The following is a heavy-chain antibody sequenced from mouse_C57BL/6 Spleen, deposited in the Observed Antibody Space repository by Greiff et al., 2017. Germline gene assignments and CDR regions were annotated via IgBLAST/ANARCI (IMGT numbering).Heavy chain of an antibody. CDR2: IWSGGST. J-gene: IGHJ4*01. D-gene: IGHD1-1*01. CDR1: GFSLTSYG. CDR3: ARYYYGSSYSDAMDY. Sequence: QVHVKQSGPGLVQPSQSLSITCTVSGFSLTSYGVHWVRQSPGKGLEWLGVIWSGGSTDYNAAFISRLSISKDNSKSQVFFKMNSLQADDTAIYYCARYYYGSSYSDAMDYWGQGTSVTVSS. V-gene: IGHV2-2*01.